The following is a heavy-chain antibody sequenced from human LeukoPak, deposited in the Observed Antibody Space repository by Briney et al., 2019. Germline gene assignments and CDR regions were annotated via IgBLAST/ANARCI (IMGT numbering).Heavy chain of an antibody. Sequence: GGSLRLSCVASGFTFSSYAMHWVRQAPGKGLEWVAVISFDGSNEYYADSVKGRFTISRDNVENSLYLQMNSLRAEDTAIYYCATFRFLGTWGQGTMVTVSP. CDR1: GFTFSSYA. J-gene: IGHJ3*01. V-gene: IGHV3-30*04. CDR2: ISFDGSNE. CDR3: ATFRFLGT. D-gene: IGHD3-3*01.